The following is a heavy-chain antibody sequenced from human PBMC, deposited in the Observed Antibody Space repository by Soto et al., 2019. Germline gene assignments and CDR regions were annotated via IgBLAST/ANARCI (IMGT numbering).Heavy chain of an antibody. CDR3: EKTVGLWFGELPFDY. V-gene: IGHV3-23*01. D-gene: IGHD3-10*01. CDR2: ISGSGGST. J-gene: IGHJ4*02. Sequence: GGSLRLSCAASGFTFSSYAMSWVRQAPGKGLEWVSAISGSGGSTYYADSVKGRFTISRDNSKNTLYLQMNSLRAEDTAVYYCEKTVGLWFGELPFDYWGQGTLVTVS. CDR1: GFTFSSYA.